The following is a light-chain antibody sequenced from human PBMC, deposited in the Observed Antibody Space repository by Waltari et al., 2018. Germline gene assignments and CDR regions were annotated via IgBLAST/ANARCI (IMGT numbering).Light chain of an antibody. Sequence: EIVLTQSPATLSFSPGERATLSCRASQSVSSYVAWYQQKPGQAPRLLIYDASNRATGIPARFSGSGSGTDFTLTISSLEPEDFAVYYCQQRSNWPPMYTFGQGTKLEIK. V-gene: IGKV3-11*01. CDR3: QQRSNWPPMYT. CDR1: QSVSSY. CDR2: DAS. J-gene: IGKJ2*01.